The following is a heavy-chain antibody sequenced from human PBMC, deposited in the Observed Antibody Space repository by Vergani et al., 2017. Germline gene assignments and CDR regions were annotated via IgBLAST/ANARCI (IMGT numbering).Heavy chain of an antibody. Sequence: QVQLVESGGGLVKPGGSLRLSCAASGFTFSDYYMSWIRQAPGKGLEWIGSIYYSGSTYYNPSLKSRVTISVDTSKNQFSLKLSSVTAADTAVYYCARRGGESDYWGQGTLVTVSS. J-gene: IGHJ4*02. CDR2: IYYSGST. D-gene: IGHD3-10*01. CDR1: GFTFSDYY. V-gene: IGHV4-38-2*01. CDR3: ARRGGESDY.